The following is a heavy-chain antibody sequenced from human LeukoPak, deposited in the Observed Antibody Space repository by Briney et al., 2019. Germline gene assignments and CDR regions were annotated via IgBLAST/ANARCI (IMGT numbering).Heavy chain of an antibody. Sequence: PGGSLRLSCAASGFTFSSYGMNWVRQAPGKGLEWVTFIRFDGSNKYYADSVKGRFTISRDSSKNILSLQMNNLRAEDTAVYYCARVGDHFHWYLDLWGRGTLVTVSS. J-gene: IGHJ2*01. CDR3: ARVGDHFHWYLDL. V-gene: IGHV3-30*02. D-gene: IGHD3-10*01. CDR1: GFTFSSYG. CDR2: IRFDGSNK.